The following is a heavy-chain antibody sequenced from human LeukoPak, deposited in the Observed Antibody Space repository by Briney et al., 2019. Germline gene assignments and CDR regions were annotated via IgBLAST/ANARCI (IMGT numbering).Heavy chain of an antibody. CDR3: AKDAKPYYYDSSGYYYAGAFDI. V-gene: IGHV3-23*01. D-gene: IGHD3-22*01. Sequence: GSLRLSCAASGFTFSSYAMSWVRQAPGKGLEWVSAISGSGGSTYYADSVKGRFTISRDNSKNTLHLQMNSLRAEDTAVYYCAKDAKPYYYDSSGYYYAGAFDIWGQGTMVTVSS. J-gene: IGHJ3*02. CDR2: ISGSGGST. CDR1: GFTFSSYA.